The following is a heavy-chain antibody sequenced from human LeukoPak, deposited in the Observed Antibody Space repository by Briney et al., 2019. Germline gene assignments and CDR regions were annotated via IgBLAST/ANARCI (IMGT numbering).Heavy chain of an antibody. V-gene: IGHV4-59*01. CDR3: ARAVADTPRGDAFDI. Sequence: SETLSLTCTVSGFSISSYYWSWIRQPPGKGLEWIGYIYYSGSTNYNPCLKSRVTIAVDTSKNQFCMRLSSVTAADTAMYYCARAVADTPRGDAFDIWGQGTMVTVSS. D-gene: IGHD6-19*01. CDR1: GFSISSYY. CDR2: IYYSGST. J-gene: IGHJ3*02.